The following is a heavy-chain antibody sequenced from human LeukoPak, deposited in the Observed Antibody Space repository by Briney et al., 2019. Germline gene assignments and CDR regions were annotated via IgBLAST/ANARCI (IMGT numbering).Heavy chain of an antibody. V-gene: IGHV3-33*01. CDR3: ARAVGPFDY. D-gene: IGHD2-15*01. Sequence: YPGGSLRLSCATSGFTFSIYGMHWVRQAPGKGLEWVAVIWNDGSNKYYADSVKGRFTISRDNSKDTLYLQMNSLRTEDMAVYYCARAVGPFDYWGQGTLVTVSS. CDR2: IWNDGSNK. J-gene: IGHJ4*02. CDR1: GFTFSIYG.